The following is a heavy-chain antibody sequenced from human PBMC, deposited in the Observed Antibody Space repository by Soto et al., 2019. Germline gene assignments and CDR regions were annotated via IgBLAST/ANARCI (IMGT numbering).Heavy chain of an antibody. CDR3: GRIPSHGDKAF. J-gene: IGHJ4*02. CDR1: GGSISSDY. D-gene: IGHD4-17*01. V-gene: IGHV4-59*08. Sequence: SETLSLTCTVSGGSISSDYWSWIRQPPGKGLEWIAYINYSRNTNYNPSLKSRVAISGDTSKNQFSLKLSSVTAADTAVYYCGRIPSHGDKAFWGPGTLVTVSS. CDR2: INYSRNT.